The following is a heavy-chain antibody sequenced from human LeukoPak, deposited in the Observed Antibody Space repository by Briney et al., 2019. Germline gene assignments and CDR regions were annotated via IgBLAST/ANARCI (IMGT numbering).Heavy chain of an antibody. CDR1: GGSFSVYY. Sequence: PSETLSLICAVYGGSFSVYYWRWIREPPGKRLEWIGEINHSGSTNYNPSLKSRVTISVATSKNQFSLKQCSVTAADTAVYYCARALRGSSSWYVMLYWFDPWGQGTLVTVSS. CDR3: ARALRGSSSWYVMLYWFDP. CDR2: INHSGST. D-gene: IGHD6-13*01. V-gene: IGHV4-34*01. J-gene: IGHJ5*02.